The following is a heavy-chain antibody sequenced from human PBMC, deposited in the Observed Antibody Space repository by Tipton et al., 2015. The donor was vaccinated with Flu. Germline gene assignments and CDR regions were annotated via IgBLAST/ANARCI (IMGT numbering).Heavy chain of an antibody. CDR2: IFSGGRT. J-gene: IGHJ4*02. CDR3: ARGISGSGWVFDY. V-gene: IGHV3-53*01. D-gene: IGHD3-10*01. CDR1: GFTVTSNY. Sequence: GSLRLSCAASGFTVTSNYMSWVRQAPGKGLEWVSIIFSGGRTYYADSLKGRFTISRDIFKNTVYLQLDSLRAEDTAVYYCARGISGSGWVFDYWGQGTVVSVSS.